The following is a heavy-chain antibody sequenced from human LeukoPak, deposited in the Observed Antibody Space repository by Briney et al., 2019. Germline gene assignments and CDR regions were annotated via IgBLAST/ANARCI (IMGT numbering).Heavy chain of an antibody. J-gene: IGHJ4*02. CDR1: GDSVSSNSAA. CDR2: TYYRSKWYN. Sequence: SQTLSLTCAISGDSVSSNSAAWNWIRQSPSRGLEWLGRTYYRSKWYNDYAVSVKSRIIINSDTSKSQFSLQLNSVTPEDTAVYYCARDPSSWQWLFYFDYWGQGTLVTVSS. V-gene: IGHV6-1*01. CDR3: ARDPSSWQWLFYFDY. D-gene: IGHD6-19*01.